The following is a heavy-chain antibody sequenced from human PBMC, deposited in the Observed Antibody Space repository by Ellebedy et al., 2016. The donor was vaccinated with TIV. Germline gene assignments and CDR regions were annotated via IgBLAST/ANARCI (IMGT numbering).Heavy chain of an antibody. CDR2: IYHSGST. Sequence: MPSETLSLTCAVSGGSISSSNWWSWVRQPPGKGLEWIGEIYHSGSTNYNPSLKSRVTISRDTSKNQFSLNLSSVTAADTAVYYCARQEYNWIYFDYWGQGTLVTVSS. CDR1: GGSISSSNW. CDR3: ARQEYNWIYFDY. J-gene: IGHJ4*02. V-gene: IGHV4-4*02. D-gene: IGHD1-20*01.